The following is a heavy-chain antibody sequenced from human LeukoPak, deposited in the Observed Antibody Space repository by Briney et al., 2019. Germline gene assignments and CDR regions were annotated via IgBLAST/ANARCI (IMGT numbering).Heavy chain of an antibody. V-gene: IGHV4-59*12. J-gene: IGHJ6*04. Sequence: KASETLSLTCTVSGGSISSYYWSWIRQPPGKGLEWIGYIYYSGSTNYNPSLKSRVTISVDTSKNQFSLKLSSVTAADTAVYYCARRTTVTTGGMDVWGKGTTVTISS. CDR3: ARRTTVTTGGMDV. CDR2: IYYSGST. D-gene: IGHD4-17*01. CDR1: GGSISSYY.